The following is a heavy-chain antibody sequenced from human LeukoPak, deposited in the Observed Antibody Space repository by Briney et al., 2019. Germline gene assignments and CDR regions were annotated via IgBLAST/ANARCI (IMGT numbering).Heavy chain of an antibody. D-gene: IGHD2-15*01. CDR3: AREDWGHCSGQTCLGALDI. J-gene: IGHJ3*02. CDR1: GFTFGGYG. Sequence: GRSLTLSCAGSGFTFGGYGMHWVRLAPGKGLEWVAAIRYDGSKKYYKNSMKGRFTVSRDNSKNTLYLQMNSLGGEDTAIYYCAREDWGHCSGQTCLGALDIWGQGTVVTVSP. V-gene: IGHV3-33*01. CDR2: IRYDGSKK.